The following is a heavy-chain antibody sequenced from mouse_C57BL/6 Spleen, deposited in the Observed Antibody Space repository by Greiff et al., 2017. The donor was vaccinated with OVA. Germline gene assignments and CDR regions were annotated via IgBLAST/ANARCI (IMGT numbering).Heavy chain of an antibody. J-gene: IGHJ2*01. Sequence: VQLQESGPGLVAPSQSLSITCTVSGFSLTSYAISWVRQPPGKGLEWLGVIWTGGGTNYNSALKSRLSISKDNSKSQVFLKMNSLQTDDTARDYCARTYYYGSPYFDYWGQGTTLTVSS. CDR2: IWTGGGT. CDR3: ARTYYYGSPYFDY. D-gene: IGHD1-1*01. V-gene: IGHV2-9-1*01. CDR1: GFSLTSYA.